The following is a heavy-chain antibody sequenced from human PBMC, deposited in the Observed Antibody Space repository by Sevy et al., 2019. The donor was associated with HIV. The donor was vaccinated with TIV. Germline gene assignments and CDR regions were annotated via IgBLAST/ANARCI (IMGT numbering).Heavy chain of an antibody. CDR2: INPSGGST. V-gene: IGHV1-46*03. J-gene: IGHJ4*02. D-gene: IGHD3-10*01. CDR3: ARAPLYYGSGSSPLGY. Sequence: ASVKVSCKASGYTFTSYYMHWVRQAPGQGLEWMGIINPSGGSTSYAQKFQGRVTMTRDTSTSTVYMELSSLRSEDTAVYYCARAPLYYGSGSSPLGYWGQGTLVTVSS. CDR1: GYTFTSYY.